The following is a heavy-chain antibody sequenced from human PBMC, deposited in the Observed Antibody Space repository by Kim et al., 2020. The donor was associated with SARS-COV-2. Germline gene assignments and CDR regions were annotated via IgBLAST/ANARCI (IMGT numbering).Heavy chain of an antibody. D-gene: IGHD3-22*01. J-gene: IGHJ4*02. CDR3: AKDIGFSGTHYYDSSGLDY. V-gene: IGHV3-43*01. Sequence: KGRFTISRDNSKNSLYLQMNSLRTEDTALYYCAKDIGFSGTHYYDSSGLDYWGQGTLVTVPS.